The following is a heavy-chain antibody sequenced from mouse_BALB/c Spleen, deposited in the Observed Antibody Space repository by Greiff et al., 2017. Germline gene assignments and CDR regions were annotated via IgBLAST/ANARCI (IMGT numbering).Heavy chain of an antibody. CDR2: ISYSGST. V-gene: IGHV3-8*02. J-gene: IGHJ2*01. CDR3: ARYPSFTVGRNYFDY. CDR1: GDSITSGY. Sequence: EVQLQQSGPSLVKPSQTLSLTCSVTGDSITSGYWNWIRKFPGNKLEYMGYISYSGSTYYNPSLKSRISITRDTSKNQYYLQLNSVTTEDTATYYCARYPSFTVGRNYFDYWGQGTTLTVSS.